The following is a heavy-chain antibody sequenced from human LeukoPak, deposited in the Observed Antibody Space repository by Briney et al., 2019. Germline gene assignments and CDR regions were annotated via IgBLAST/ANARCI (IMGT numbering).Heavy chain of an antibody. Sequence: GASVKVSCKASGGTFSSYAISWVRQAPGQGLEWMGRIIPILGIANYAQKFQGRVTITADKSTSTAYMELSSLRSEDTAVYYCALRDYDSRSHFSPGYAFDIWGQGTMVTVSS. CDR3: ALRDYDSRSHFSPGYAFDI. CDR2: IIPILGIA. V-gene: IGHV1-69*04. D-gene: IGHD3-22*01. CDR1: GGTFSSYA. J-gene: IGHJ3*02.